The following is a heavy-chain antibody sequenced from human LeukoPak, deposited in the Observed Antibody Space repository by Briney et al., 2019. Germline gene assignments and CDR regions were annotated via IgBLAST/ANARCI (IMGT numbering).Heavy chain of an antibody. D-gene: IGHD5-18*01. V-gene: IGHV4-30-4*01. Sequence: SQTLSLTCTVSGGSISSGDYYWSWIRQPPGKGLEWIGYIYYSGSTYYNPSLKSRVTVSVDTSKNQFSLKLSSVTATDTAVYYCARDLKQGYSYGYFDYWGREPWSPSPQ. CDR3: ARDLKQGYSYGYFDY. CDR2: IYYSGST. J-gene: IGHJ4*02. CDR1: GGSISSGDYY.